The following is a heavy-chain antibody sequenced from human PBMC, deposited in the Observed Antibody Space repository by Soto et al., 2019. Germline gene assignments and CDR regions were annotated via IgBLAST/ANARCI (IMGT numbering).Heavy chain of an antibody. CDR1: GYTFTGYY. V-gene: IGHV1-2*07. Sequence: GASVKVSCKASGYTFTGYYMHWVRQAPGQGLEWMGWINPNSGGTNYAHKFQGRVTMTRDTSISTAYMELSRLRSDDTAVYYCARGGPIAVAGSRSPADYWGQGTLVTVSS. J-gene: IGHJ4*02. D-gene: IGHD6-19*01. CDR2: INPNSGGT. CDR3: ARGGPIAVAGSRSPADY.